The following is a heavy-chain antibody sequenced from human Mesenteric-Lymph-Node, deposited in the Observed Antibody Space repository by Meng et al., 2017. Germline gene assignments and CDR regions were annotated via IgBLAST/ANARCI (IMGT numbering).Heavy chain of an antibody. D-gene: IGHD6-19*01. Sequence: SVKVSCKASGGTFSSYAISWVRQAPGQGLEWMGGIIPIFGTANYAQKFQGRVTITADESTSTAYMELSSLRSEDTAVYYCARDIPNSSGWTHYYYYGMDVWGQGTTVTVSS. CDR2: IIPIFGTA. CDR3: ARDIPNSSGWTHYYYYGMDV. J-gene: IGHJ6*02. CDR1: GGTFSSYA. V-gene: IGHV1-69*13.